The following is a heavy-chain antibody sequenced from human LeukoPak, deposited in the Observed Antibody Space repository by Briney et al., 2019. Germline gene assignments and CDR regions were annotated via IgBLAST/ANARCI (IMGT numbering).Heavy chain of an antibody. D-gene: IGHD3-22*01. V-gene: IGHV1-69*04. Sequence: SVKVSCKASGANFSASSFSWVRAAPGEGGGWGGRVIPTLEIAHYAQKFQGRVTLTADKAPSTPHMKLSSLRSEHTAIYFCARVVNHDSSPYFARSIPTADYWGQGTLVTVSS. CDR3: ARVVNHDSSPYFARSIPTADY. CDR2: VIPTLEIA. CDR1: GANFSASS. J-gene: IGHJ4*02.